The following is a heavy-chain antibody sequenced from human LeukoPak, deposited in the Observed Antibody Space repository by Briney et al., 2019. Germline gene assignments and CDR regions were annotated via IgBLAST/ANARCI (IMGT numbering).Heavy chain of an antibody. Sequence: GASLRLSCAASGFTFSSSAMSWVRQAPGKGLEWVSTNSGSGDSTYYADCVKGRFTISRDNSKNTLYLQMNNVRAEDTAVYYCAKDSPPGWGLFDYWGQGTLVTVSS. J-gene: IGHJ4*02. V-gene: IGHV3-23*01. CDR1: GFTFSSSA. CDR2: NSGSGDST. D-gene: IGHD6-19*01. CDR3: AKDSPPGWGLFDY.